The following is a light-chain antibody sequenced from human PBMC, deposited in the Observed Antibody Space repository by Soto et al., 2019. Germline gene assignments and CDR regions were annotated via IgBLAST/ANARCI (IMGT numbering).Light chain of an antibody. Sequence: EVVLTQSPGTLSLSPGERATLSCRASKSVSTNYFAWYKQKPGQAPRLLIFGSSDRATGIPDRFSGSGSGTDFTLTISRLEPEDFAVYYCQQYGSSPPYTFGQGTKLEIK. V-gene: IGKV3-20*01. CDR1: KSVSTNY. J-gene: IGKJ2*01. CDR3: QQYGSSPPYT. CDR2: GSS.